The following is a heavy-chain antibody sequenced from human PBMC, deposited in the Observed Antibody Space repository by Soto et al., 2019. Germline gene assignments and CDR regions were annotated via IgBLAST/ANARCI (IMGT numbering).Heavy chain of an antibody. Sequence: GGSLRLSCAASGFTFSSYSMNWGRQAPGKGLEWVSSISSRSSYIYYADSVKGRFTISRDNAKNSLYLQMNSLRAEDTAVYYCARSSVEWSYFVYWGQGTLVTVSS. CDR2: ISSRSSYI. CDR3: ARSSVEWSYFVY. J-gene: IGHJ4*02. V-gene: IGHV3-21*01. CDR1: GFTFSSYS. D-gene: IGHD3-3*01.